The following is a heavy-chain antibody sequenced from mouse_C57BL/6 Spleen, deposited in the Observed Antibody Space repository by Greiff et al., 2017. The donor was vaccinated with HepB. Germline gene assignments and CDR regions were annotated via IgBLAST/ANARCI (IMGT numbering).Heavy chain of an antibody. D-gene: IGHD1-1*02. CDR2: IDPSDSYT. J-gene: IGHJ2*01. CDR1: GYTFTSYW. CDR3: ARAVVPLFDY. V-gene: IGHV1-69*01. Sequence: QVQLQQSGAELVMPGASVKLSCKASGYTFTSYWMHWVKQRPGQGLEWIGEIDPSDSYTNYNHKLKGKSTLTVDKSSRTAYLQLSSLTSDDSAVYYCARAVVPLFDYWGQGTTLTVSS.